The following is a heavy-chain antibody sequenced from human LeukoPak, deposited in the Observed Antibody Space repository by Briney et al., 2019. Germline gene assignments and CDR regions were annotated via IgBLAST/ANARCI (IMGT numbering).Heavy chain of an antibody. CDR2: IYYSGST. D-gene: IGHD6-13*01. Sequence: PSETLSLTCTVSGDSISSSSYYWGWIRQPPEKGLEWIGSIYYSGSTYYNPSLKSRVTISVDTSKNQFSLKLSSVTAADTAVYYCARHGQEQQLVPYYYYGMDVWGQGTTVTVSS. V-gene: IGHV4-39*01. J-gene: IGHJ6*02. CDR1: GDSISSSSYY. CDR3: ARHGQEQQLVPYYYYGMDV.